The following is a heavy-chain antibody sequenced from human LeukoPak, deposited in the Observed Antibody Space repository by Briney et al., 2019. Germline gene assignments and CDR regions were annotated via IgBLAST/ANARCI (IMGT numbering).Heavy chain of an antibody. J-gene: IGHJ4*02. V-gene: IGHV4-38-2*01. CDR3: ARSLSTAGIDY. D-gene: IGHD2-2*01. CDR1: GFTFSSYA. Sequence: PGGSLRLSCAASGFTFSSYAMSWIRQPPGKGLEWIGSIYQSGSTYYNPSLKSRVTISVDTSKNQFSLNLRSVTAADTAVYYCARSLSTAGIDYWGQGTLVTVSS. CDR2: IYQSGST.